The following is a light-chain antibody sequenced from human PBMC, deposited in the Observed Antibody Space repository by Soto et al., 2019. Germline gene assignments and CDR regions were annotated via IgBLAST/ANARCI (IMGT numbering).Light chain of an antibody. CDR3: QSYDSSLSGVV. CDR1: SSNIGAGSD. CDR2: GNN. V-gene: IGLV1-40*01. Sequence: QLVLTQPPSVSGAPGQRVTISCIGSSSNIGAGSDVHWYQQLPGTAPKVLIYGNNNRPSGVPDRFSGSKSGTSASLAITGLQPEDEADYYCQSYDSSLSGVVFGGGPQLTVL. J-gene: IGLJ2*01.